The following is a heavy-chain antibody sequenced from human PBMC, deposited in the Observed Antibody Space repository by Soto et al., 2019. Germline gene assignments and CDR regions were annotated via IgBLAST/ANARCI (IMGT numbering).Heavy chain of an antibody. D-gene: IGHD1-26*01. V-gene: IGHV1-18*01. CDR3: ARSSIVGATIYVWIDY. CDR1: GYTFTSYG. Sequence: QVPLVQSGAEVKKPGASVKFSCKSSGYTFTSYGISWVRQAPGQGLEWLVWISAYNGNTNYAQKLQGRVTMTTDTSTSTADMELRSLRSDDTAVYYCARSSIVGATIYVWIDYWGQGSLVTVS. J-gene: IGHJ4*02. CDR2: ISAYNGNT.